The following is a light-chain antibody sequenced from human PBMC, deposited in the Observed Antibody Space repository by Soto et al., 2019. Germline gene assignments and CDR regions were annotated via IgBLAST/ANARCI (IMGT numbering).Light chain of an antibody. CDR2: EVS. J-gene: IGLJ3*02. CDR1: SSDVGTYNL. Sequence: QSVLTQPASVSGSPGQSITISCTGTSSDVGTYNLVSWHQHHPGKAPKLIIYEVSNRPSGVSNRFSGSKSGNTASLTISGLQAEDEADYYCSSYTSSSTQVFGGGTKLTVL. V-gene: IGLV2-14*02. CDR3: SSYTSSSTQV.